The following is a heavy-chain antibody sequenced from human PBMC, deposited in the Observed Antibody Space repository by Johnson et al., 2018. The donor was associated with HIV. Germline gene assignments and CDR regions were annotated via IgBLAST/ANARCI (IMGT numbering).Heavy chain of an antibody. V-gene: IGHV3-13*01. CDR1: GFTFSNYD. CDR2: LGTAGDT. CDR3: ARDRVATIRGVNAFDI. J-gene: IGHJ3*02. D-gene: IGHD5-12*01. Sequence: VQLVESGGGVVRPGGSLRLSCAASGFTFSNYDMYWVRQPTGKGLEWVSGLGTAGDTYYAGSLKGRFTISRDNSNNTLYLQMNSLRVEDTAVYYCARDRVATIRGVNAFDIWGQGTMVTVSS.